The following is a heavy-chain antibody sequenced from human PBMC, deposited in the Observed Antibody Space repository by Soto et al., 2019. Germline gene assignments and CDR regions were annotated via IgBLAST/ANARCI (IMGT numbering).Heavy chain of an antibody. Sequence: EVQLVESGGGLVQPGGSLRLSCAASGFTFSSYDMHWVRQATGKGLEWVSAIGTAGDTYYPGSVKGRFTISRENAKNSLYRQMNSLRAEDTAVYYCARGPYSSSWSAEYFQHWGQGTLVTVSS. V-gene: IGHV3-13*01. CDR1: GFTFSSYD. CDR2: IGTAGDT. CDR3: ARGPYSSSWSAEYFQH. J-gene: IGHJ1*01. D-gene: IGHD6-13*01.